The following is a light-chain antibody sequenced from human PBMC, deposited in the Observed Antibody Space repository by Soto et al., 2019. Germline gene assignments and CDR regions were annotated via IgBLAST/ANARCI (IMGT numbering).Light chain of an antibody. CDR2: AAS. J-gene: IGKJ1*01. V-gene: IGKV1-9*01. CDR1: QGISRY. CDR3: LQHYTYPPT. Sequence: IQLTQSPSSLSASVGDSVTITCLASQGISRYLSWYQQKPGRAPKLLISAASTLQSGVPARFSGSGSGTYFTLTITSLQPEDFATYYCLQHYTYPPTFGQGTKVDIK.